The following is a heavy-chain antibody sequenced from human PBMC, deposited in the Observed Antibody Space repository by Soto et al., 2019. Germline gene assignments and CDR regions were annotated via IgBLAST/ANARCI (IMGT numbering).Heavy chain of an antibody. J-gene: IGHJ2*01. V-gene: IGHV3-23*01. Sequence: PGGSLRVSGAASGLTFSTYAKSWGRQGPGKGLEWISGISGTGTNGHTNYADSVKGRFTVSRDNSKKTLYLQMNSLRAEDTAVYYCATKKEYWYFEFGGRGTLVTFSS. CDR3: ATKKEYWYFEF. CDR1: GLTFSTYA. CDR2: ISGTGTNGHT.